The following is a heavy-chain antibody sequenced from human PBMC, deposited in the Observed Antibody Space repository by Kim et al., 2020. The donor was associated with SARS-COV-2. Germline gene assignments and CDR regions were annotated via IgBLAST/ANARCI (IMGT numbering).Heavy chain of an antibody. Sequence: ASVKVSCKASGYTFTSYDINWVRQATGQGLEWMGWMNPNSGNTGYAQKFQGRVTMTRHTSISTAYMELSSLRSENTAVYYCARAVRGSGFGVVFLRAYYMDVWGKGTSVTVSS. V-gene: IGHV1-8*01. CDR3: ARAVRGSGFGVVFLRAYYMDV. CDR2: MNPNSGNT. D-gene: IGHD3-3*01. CDR1: GYTFTSYD. J-gene: IGHJ6*03.